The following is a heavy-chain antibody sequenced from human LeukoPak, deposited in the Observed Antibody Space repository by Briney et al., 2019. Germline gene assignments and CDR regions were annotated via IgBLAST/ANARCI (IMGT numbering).Heavy chain of an antibody. D-gene: IGHD5-24*01. CDR3: ARHVRGMATSFDY. CDR2: IYPGDSDT. V-gene: IGHV5-51*01. J-gene: IGHJ4*02. Sequence: GESLKISWKGSGYSFTSYWIGWVRQLPGKGLARMGIIYPGDSDTRYSPSFQGQVTISADNAISTAYLQWSSLKASDTAMYYCARHVRGMATSFDYWGQGTLVTVSS. CDR1: GYSFTSYW.